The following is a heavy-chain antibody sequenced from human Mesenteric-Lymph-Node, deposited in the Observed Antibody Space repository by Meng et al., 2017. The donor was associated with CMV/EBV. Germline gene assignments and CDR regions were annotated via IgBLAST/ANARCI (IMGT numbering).Heavy chain of an antibody. J-gene: IGHJ4*02. D-gene: IGHD2-21*01. CDR3: SRRLSVIAPFDD. Sequence: CAVSGGSISSFNWWSWVRQSPGKGLEWIGEIYHGGNTNYNPSLKSRVTMSVDKSKNQFSLNLSSVTAADTAVYYCSRRLSVIAPFDDWGQGTLVTVPQ. CDR1: GGSISSFNW. CDR2: IYHGGNT. V-gene: IGHV4-4*02.